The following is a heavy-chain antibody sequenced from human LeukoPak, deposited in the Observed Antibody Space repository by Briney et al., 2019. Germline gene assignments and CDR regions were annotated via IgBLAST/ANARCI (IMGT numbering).Heavy chain of an antibody. CDR1: GYTLTELS. V-gene: IGHV1-24*01. CDR2: FDPEDGET. J-gene: IGHJ4*02. CDR3: AIFSCSSTSCYYGY. D-gene: IGHD2-2*01. Sequence: ASAKVSCKVSGYTLTELSMHWVRQAPGKGLEWVGGFDPEDGETIYAQKFQGRVTMTEDTSTDTAYMELSSLRSEDTAVYYCAIFSCSSTSCYYGYWGQGTLVTVSS.